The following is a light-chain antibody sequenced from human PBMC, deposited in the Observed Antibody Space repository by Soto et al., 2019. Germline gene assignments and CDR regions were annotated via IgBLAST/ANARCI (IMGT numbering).Light chain of an antibody. V-gene: IGKV1-5*01. CDR1: QSVSSW. J-gene: IGKJ4*01. CDR3: QQANSFPRT. CDR2: DAS. Sequence: EIELTQSPSSLSASVGDRVTITCRASQSVSSWLAWYQQKPGKAPKLLIYDASSLERGVPSRFSGSGSGTEFTLTIGSLQPEDFATYYCQQANSFPRTFGRGTKVDIK.